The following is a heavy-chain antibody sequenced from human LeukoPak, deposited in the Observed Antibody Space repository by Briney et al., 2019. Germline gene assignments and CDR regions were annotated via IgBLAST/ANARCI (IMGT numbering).Heavy chain of an antibody. CDR1: GFTFSNYG. CDR2: ISNDESST. J-gene: IGHJ4*02. D-gene: IGHD1-26*01. Sequence: GGSLRLSCTASGFTFSNYGMHWVRQAPGEGLVWVSRISNDESSTYYADSVRGRFTISRDNAKNSLYLQVKSLRAEDTAVYYCARGRYYADYWGQGTLVTVSS. CDR3: ARGRYYADY. V-gene: IGHV3-74*01.